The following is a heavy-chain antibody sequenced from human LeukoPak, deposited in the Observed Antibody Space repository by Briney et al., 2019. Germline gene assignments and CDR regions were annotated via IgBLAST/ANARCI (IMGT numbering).Heavy chain of an antibody. CDR2: ISAYNGNT. V-gene: IGHV1-18*01. CDR1: GYTFTSYG. J-gene: IGHJ6*02. Sequence: GASVKVSCKASGYTFTSYGISWVRQAPGEGLEWMGWISAYNGNTNCAQKLQGRVTMTTDTSTSTAYMELRSLRSDDTAVYYCARESIAAAGSLYYYYGMDVWGQGTTVIVSS. D-gene: IGHD6-13*01. CDR3: ARESIAAAGSLYYYYGMDV.